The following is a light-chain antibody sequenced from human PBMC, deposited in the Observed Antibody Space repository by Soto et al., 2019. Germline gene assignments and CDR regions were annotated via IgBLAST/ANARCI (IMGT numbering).Light chain of an antibody. CDR2: GAS. CDR1: QSVSSSY. V-gene: IGKV3-20*01. CDR3: QQHWT. Sequence: EIVWTQSPGTLFLSPGERATLSCRASQSVSSSYLAWYQKKPGQAPRLLIYGASSRATGIPDRFSGSGSATDFTLTISRLEPEDFAVYYCQQHWTFGQGTKVDIK. J-gene: IGKJ1*01.